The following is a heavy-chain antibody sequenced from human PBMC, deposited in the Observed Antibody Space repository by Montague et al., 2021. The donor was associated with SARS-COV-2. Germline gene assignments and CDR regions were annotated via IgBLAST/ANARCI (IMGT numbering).Heavy chain of an antibody. CDR3: ARGRVTISGVLIFIPAAGHLDG. J-gene: IGHJ3*01. CDR2: INHTGSA. CDR1: SGSFSDFY. D-gene: IGHD3-3*01. V-gene: IGHV4-34*01. Sequence: ETLSLTCAAYSGSFSDFYWTWIRQSPGEGLEWIGEINHTGSATYNPSLKGRVTLSIDTSKNQFSLKLQSVTPTDTAVYYCARGRVTISGVLIFIPAAGHLDGWGQGTPVTVSS.